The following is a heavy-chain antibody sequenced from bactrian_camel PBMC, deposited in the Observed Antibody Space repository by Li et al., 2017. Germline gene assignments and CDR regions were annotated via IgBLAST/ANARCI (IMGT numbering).Heavy chain of an antibody. V-gene: IGHV3S63*01. CDR1: FFILDDFE. D-gene: IGHD6*01. CDR3: AADLPPYGTTCPGSLGY. CDR2: ITGDGKT. Sequence: HVQLVESGGGSVQTGGSLRLSCKPSFFILDDFEMMWYRQTPGNECELISSITGDGKTYYIDAVKGRFTISYDGAKNTVYLQMNSLEPEDTAVYYCAADLPPYGTTCPGSLGYWGQGTQVTVS. J-gene: IGHJ6*01.